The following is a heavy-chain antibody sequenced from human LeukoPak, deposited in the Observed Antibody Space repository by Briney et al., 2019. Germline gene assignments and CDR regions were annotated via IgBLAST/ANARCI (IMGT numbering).Heavy chain of an antibody. CDR1: GGTFSSYA. CDR3: ARDRGADYDSSGYSDY. D-gene: IGHD3-22*01. Sequence: SVKVSCKASGGTFSSYAISWVRQAPGQGLEWMGRIIPILGIANYAQKFQGRVTITADKSTSTAYMELSSLRSEDTAVYYCARDRGADYDSSGYSDYWGQGTLVTVS. V-gene: IGHV1-69*04. CDR2: IIPILGIA. J-gene: IGHJ4*02.